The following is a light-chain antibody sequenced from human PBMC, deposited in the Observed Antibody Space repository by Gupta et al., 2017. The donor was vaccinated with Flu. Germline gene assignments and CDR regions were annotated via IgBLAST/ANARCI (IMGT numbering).Light chain of an antibody. CDR2: SDA. V-gene: IGLV1-44*01. CDR3: ASWDDSLNGWV. Sequence: SVLTQPPSASGTPGQTISISCSGSTSNIGSRYVNWYQQLPGTAPKLLIYSDAQRPSGVRDRFSGSKSGTSASLAISGLQSEDEADYFCASWDDSLNGWVFGGGTKLTVV. J-gene: IGLJ3*02. CDR1: TSNIGSRY.